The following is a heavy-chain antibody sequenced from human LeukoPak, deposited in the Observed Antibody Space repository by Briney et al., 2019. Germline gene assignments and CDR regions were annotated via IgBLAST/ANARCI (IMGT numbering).Heavy chain of an antibody. CDR3: ARDHAYRADY. J-gene: IGHJ4*02. V-gene: IGHV3-7*01. D-gene: IGHD2-2*01. CDR1: GFTFSNDW. Sequence: GGSLRPSFAASGFTFSNDWMCWGRQAPGKGLGWVANINQDESKKYYADSVKGRFTISRDNAKNSLYLQMSSLTAEDTAIYYCARDHAYRADYWGQGTLVTVSS. CDR2: INQDESKK.